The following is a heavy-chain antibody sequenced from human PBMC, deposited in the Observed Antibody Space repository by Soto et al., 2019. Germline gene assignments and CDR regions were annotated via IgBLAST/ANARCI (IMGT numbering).Heavy chain of an antibody. J-gene: IGHJ4*02. CDR1: GFTFSTYA. D-gene: IGHD6-19*01. V-gene: IGHV3-23*01. Sequence: GGSLRLSCAASGFTFSTYAMNWVRQAPGKGLEWVSSISDSGGSADYADSVKGRFTISRDNSKNTLYLQMNSLRADDTAVYYCAIERRSSGWYKRADYWGQGTLVTVSS. CDR3: AIERRSSGWYKRADY. CDR2: ISDSGGSA.